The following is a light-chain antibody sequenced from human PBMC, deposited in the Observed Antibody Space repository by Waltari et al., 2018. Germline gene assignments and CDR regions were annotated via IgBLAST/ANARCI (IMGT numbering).Light chain of an antibody. CDR3: QQYGSSPRYT. Sequence: EIVLTQSPGTLSLSPGEGVTLSCRASQTVISSYLAWYQQKPGQAPRLLIYETSSRATGIPDRFSGSRSGTDFTLTISRLEPEDSAVYYCQQYGSSPRYTFGQGTKLEIK. CDR1: QTVISSY. V-gene: IGKV3-20*01. CDR2: ETS. J-gene: IGKJ2*01.